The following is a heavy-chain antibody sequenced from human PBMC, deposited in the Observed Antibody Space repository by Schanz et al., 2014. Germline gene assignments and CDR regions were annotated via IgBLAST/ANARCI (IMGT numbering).Heavy chain of an antibody. CDR2: IDGKSTTV. CDR1: GFSFSSYS. CDR3: AKDSTHIDIVLVPTAIDY. Sequence: DLVESGGGLIQRGESLRLSCSASGFSFSSYSMNWVRQAPGKGLEWLSYIDGKSTTVYYADSVKGRFTVSRDNARNSLYLHMNTLGAEDTAVYYCAKDSTHIDIVLVPTAIDYWGQGTLVTVSS. J-gene: IGHJ4*02. V-gene: IGHV3-48*01. D-gene: IGHD2-2*01.